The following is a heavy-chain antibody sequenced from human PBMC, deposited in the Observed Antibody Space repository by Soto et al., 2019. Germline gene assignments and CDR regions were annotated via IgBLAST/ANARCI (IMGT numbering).Heavy chain of an antibody. D-gene: IGHD3-10*01. CDR3: VKEVAVPHNYFDY. Sequence: PGGSLRLSCSASGFTFSSYAMHWVRQAPGKGLEYVSAISSKGGSTYYADSVKGRVTISRDNSKNTLYLQMSSLRAEDTAVYYCVKEVAVPHNYFDYWGQGTLVTVSS. CDR2: ISSKGGST. CDR1: GFTFSSYA. V-gene: IGHV3-64D*08. J-gene: IGHJ4*02.